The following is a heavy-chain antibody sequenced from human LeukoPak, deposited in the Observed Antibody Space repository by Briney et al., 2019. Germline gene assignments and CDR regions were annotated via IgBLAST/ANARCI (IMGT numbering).Heavy chain of an antibody. CDR3: GRGGAWSWDN. V-gene: IGHV3-7*01. J-gene: IGHJ4*02. CDR1: GFIFSNYW. CDR2: IKPDGSEK. D-gene: IGHD2-8*02. Sequence: GSLKLSCIASGFIFSNYWMNWVRQAPEKGLEWVAIIKPDGSEKIYADSVRGRLTISRDNITNSLYLQMNSLIADDTAVYYCGRGGAWSWDNWGQGTLVTVSS.